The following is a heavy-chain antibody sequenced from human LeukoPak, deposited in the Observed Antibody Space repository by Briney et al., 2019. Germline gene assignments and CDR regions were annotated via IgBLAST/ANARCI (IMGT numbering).Heavy chain of an antibody. D-gene: IGHD1-26*01. CDR1: GFTFDDYA. V-gene: IGHV3-9*01. Sequence: PGGSLRLSCAASGFTFDDYAMHWVRQAPGKGLEWVSGISWNSGSIGYADSVKGRFTISRDNAKNSLYLQMNSLRAEDTAVYYCARDKVVGATALDYWGQGTLVTVSS. CDR3: ARDKVVGATALDY. CDR2: ISWNSGSI. J-gene: IGHJ4*02.